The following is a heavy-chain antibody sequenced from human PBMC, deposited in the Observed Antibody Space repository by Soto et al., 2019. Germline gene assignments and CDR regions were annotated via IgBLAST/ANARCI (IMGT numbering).Heavy chain of an antibody. J-gene: IGHJ3*01. CDR3: ARDEVRQKSXFDL. D-gene: IGHD6-25*01. CDR1: GFIVSRNY. Sequence: GGSLRLSCAASGFIVSRNYMSWVRQAPGKGLEWVSIIYTDGSTHYADSVKGRFTISRDNFKNTLYLQMNSLRVEDTAVYYCARDEVRQKSXFDLWGQRTMVTVSS. V-gene: IGHV3-53*01. CDR2: IYTDGST.